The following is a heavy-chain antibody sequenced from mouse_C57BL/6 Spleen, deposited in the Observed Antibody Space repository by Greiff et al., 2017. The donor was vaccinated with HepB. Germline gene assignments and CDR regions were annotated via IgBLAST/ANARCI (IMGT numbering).Heavy chain of an antibody. CDR3: ARYHGSSYWYFDV. J-gene: IGHJ1*03. D-gene: IGHD1-1*01. V-gene: IGHV1-82*01. CDR2: IYPGDGDT. CDR1: GYAFSSSW. Sequence: QVQLKESGPELVKPGASVKISCKASGYAFSSSWMNWVKQRPGKGLEWIGRIYPGDGDTNYNGKFKGKATLTADKSSSTAYMQLSSLTSEDSAVYFCARYHGSSYWYFDVWGTGTTVTVSS.